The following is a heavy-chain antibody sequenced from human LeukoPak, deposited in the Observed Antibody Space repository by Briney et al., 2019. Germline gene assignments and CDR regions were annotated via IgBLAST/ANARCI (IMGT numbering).Heavy chain of an antibody. CDR1: GGSFSGYY. Sequence: SETLSLTCAVYGGSFSGYYWSWIRQPPGKGLEWIGEINHSGSTNYNPSLKSRVTISVDTSKNQFSLKLSSVTAADTAVYYCARVHSSGWYRGDWFDPWGQGTLVTVSS. CDR2: INHSGST. CDR3: ARVHSSGWYRGDWFDP. J-gene: IGHJ5*02. D-gene: IGHD6-19*01. V-gene: IGHV4-34*01.